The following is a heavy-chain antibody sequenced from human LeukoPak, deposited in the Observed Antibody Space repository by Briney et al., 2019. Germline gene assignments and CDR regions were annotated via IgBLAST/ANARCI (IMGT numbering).Heavy chain of an antibody. Sequence: ASVKVSCKASGYTFTGYYMHWVRQAPGQGLEWMGWINPNSGGTNYAQKFQGRVTMTRDTSISTAYMELSRLRSDDTAVYYCARVDGVIITSFDYWGQGILVTVSS. J-gene: IGHJ4*02. V-gene: IGHV1-2*02. D-gene: IGHD3-22*01. CDR2: INPNSGGT. CDR3: ARVDGVIITSFDY. CDR1: GYTFTGYY.